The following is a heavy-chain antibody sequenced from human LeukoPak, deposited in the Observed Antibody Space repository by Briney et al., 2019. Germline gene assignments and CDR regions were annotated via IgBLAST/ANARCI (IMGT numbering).Heavy chain of an antibody. CDR2: SSTNNGNT. J-gene: IGHJ4*02. CDR3: ARTVTGYYRLDY. CDR1: GCTFTTYG. Sequence: ASVKVSCKASGCTFTTYGITWVRQAPGQGLDWVGWSSTNNGNTNYAQKLQGRVTMTTDTPTSTAYMELRSLRHDDTAVYYCARTVTGYYRLDYWGQGTLVTVSS. V-gene: IGHV1-18*04. D-gene: IGHD3-9*01.